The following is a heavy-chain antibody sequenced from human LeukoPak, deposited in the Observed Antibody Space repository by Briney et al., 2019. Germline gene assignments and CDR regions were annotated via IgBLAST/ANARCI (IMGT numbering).Heavy chain of an antibody. J-gene: IGHJ6*02. D-gene: IGHD6-6*01. CDR2: IIPIFGTA. CDR1: GGTFSSYA. CDR3: ASGPYSSSSFSYYYGMDV. V-gene: IGHV1-69*13. Sequence: VASVKVSCKASGGTFSSYAISWVRQAPGQGLEWMGGIIPIFGTANYAQKFQGRVTITADESTSTAYMELSSLRSEDTAVYYCASGPYSSSSFSYYYGMDVWGQGTTVTVSS.